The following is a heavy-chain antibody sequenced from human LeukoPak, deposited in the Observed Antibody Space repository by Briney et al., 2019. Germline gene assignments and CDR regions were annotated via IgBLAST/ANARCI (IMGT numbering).Heavy chain of an antibody. Sequence: SETLSLTCAVSGGSISSSNWWSWARQPPGKGLEWIGEIHHGGTTNYNPSLKSRVTISVDKPKNQFSLNLISVTAADTAMYYCARGGDTPFDPWGQGTLITVSS. CDR2: IHHGGTT. CDR1: GGSISSSNW. V-gene: IGHV4-4*02. J-gene: IGHJ5*02. CDR3: ARGGDTPFDP. D-gene: IGHD2-21*02.